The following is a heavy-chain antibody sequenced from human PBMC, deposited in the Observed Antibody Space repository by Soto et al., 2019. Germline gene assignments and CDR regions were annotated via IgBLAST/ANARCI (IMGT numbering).Heavy chain of an antibody. CDR1: AYTFTNYG. V-gene: IGHV1-18*01. J-gene: IGHJ4*02. CDR2: ISAYNGNI. D-gene: IGHD3-16*01. CDR3: ARVGGALGDLDY. Sequence: GASVKVSCKASAYTFTNYGISWVRQAPGQGLEWMGWISAYNGNINYAQKFQGRVTLTTDTSTSTAYMALTSLTSDDTAVYYCARVGGALGDLDYWGQGTLVTVSS.